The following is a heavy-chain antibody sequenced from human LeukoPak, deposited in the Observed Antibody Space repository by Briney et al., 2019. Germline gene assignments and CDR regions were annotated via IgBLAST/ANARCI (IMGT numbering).Heavy chain of an antibody. CDR2: IYYSGST. J-gene: IGHJ3*02. V-gene: IGHV4-39*07. CDR3: ARDRVMEEHDAFDI. Sequence: SETLSLTCTVSGGSISSSSYYWGWIRQPPGKGLEWIGSIYYSGSTYYNPSLKSRVTISVDTSKNQFSLKLSSVTAADTAVYYCARDRVMEEHDAFDIWGQGTMVTVSS. D-gene: IGHD1/OR15-1a*01. CDR1: GGSISSSSYY.